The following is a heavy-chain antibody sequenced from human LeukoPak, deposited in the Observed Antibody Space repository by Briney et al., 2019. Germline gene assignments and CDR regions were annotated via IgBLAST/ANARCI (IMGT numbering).Heavy chain of an antibody. CDR3: ARPGADCGSAGCYTYPYYGLDV. J-gene: IGHJ6*02. V-gene: IGHV1-18*01. CDR2: ISAYNGNT. D-gene: IGHD2-2*02. Sequence: ASVKVSCKASGYGFSGHGITWVRQAPGQGLEWMGWISAYNGNTKYAQNLQGRVTMTTDISTSTAYMELRSLRSDDTAVYYCARPGADCGSAGCYTYPYYGLDVWGQGTTVTVSS. CDR1: GYGFSGHG.